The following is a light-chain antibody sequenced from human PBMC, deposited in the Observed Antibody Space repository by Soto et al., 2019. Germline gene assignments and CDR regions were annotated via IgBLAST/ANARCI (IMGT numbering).Light chain of an antibody. CDR3: PQSYSPPRP. J-gene: IGKJ1*01. CDR2: AAS. Sequence: DIHVSQSPSSRSSSVLYRFTITCRASHSISSYLDWYQQKPGKAPKLLIYAASSLQSGVPSRFSGSGSGTDFTLTISSLQPEDFVTYYCPQSYSPPRPFGQGTKVDIK. V-gene: IGKV1-39*01. CDR1: HSISSY.